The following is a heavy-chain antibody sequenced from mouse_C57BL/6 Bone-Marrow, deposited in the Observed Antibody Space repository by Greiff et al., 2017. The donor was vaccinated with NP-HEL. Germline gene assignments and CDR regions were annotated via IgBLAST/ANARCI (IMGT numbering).Heavy chain of an antibody. V-gene: IGHV1-64*01. D-gene: IGHD1-1*01. CDR2: IHPNSGST. J-gene: IGHJ4*01. CDR3: ARRSSPYYYAMDY. CDR1: GYTFTSYW. Sequence: QVQLQQPGAELVKPGASVELSCKASGYTFTSYWMHWVKQRPGQGLEWIGMIHPNSGSTNYNEKFKSKATLTVDKSSSTAYMQLSSLTSEDSAVYYCARRSSPYYYAMDYWGQGTSVTVSS.